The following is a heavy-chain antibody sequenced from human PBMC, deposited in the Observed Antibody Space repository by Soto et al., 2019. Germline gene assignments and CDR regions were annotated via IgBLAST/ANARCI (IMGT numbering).Heavy chain of an antibody. CDR3: ARDDVLCDGGRCYGIPLDV. CDR1: GFTVSSKY. J-gene: IGHJ6*04. D-gene: IGHD2-15*01. CDR2: IQSGGTT. Sequence: EVQLVESGGGLVQPGGSLRLSCAASGFTVSSKYMTWVRQAPGKGLEWVSLIQSGGTTYYADSVKGRFNISRDTSEKTLHIQMDSLRVEDTAVYYCARDDVLCDGGRCYGIPLDVWGTGTTVTVSS. V-gene: IGHV3-66*01.